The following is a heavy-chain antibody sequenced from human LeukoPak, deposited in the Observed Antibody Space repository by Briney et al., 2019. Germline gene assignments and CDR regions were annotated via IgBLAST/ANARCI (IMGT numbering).Heavy chain of an antibody. V-gene: IGHV5-51*01. J-gene: IGHJ5*02. Sequence: GESLKISCKGSGYSFTSYWIGWVRQMPGKGLEWMGIIYPGDSDTRYSPSFQGQVTISADKSINTAYLQWSSLKAADTAIYYCGRGVLVGATQNWLDPWAREPGSPSPQ. CDR2: IYPGDSDT. CDR3: GRGVLVGATQNWLDP. CDR1: GYSFTSYW. D-gene: IGHD1-26*01.